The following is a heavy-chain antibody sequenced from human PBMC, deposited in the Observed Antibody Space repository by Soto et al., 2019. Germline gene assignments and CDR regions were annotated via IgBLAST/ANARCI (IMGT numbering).Heavy chain of an antibody. J-gene: IGHJ6*02. Sequence: PGGSLRLSCAASGFTFSDYYMSWIRQAPGKGLEWVSYISSSGSTIYYADSVKGRFTISRDNAKNSLYLQMNSLRAEDTAVYYCARDLRFLEWFSSNGMDVWGQGTTVTVSS. CDR2: ISSSGSTI. V-gene: IGHV3-11*01. CDR1: GFTFSDYY. D-gene: IGHD3-3*01. CDR3: ARDLRFLEWFSSNGMDV.